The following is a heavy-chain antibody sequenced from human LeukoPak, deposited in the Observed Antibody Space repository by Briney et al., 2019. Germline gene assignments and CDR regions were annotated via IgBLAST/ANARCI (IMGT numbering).Heavy chain of an antibody. Sequence: ASVKVSCKSSGYTFTSYDINWVRQATGQGLEWMGWMNPNSGNTGYAQKFQGRVTMTRNTSISTAYMELSSLRSEDTAVYYCARGGGAVALNNWFDPWGQGTLVTVSS. D-gene: IGHD6-19*01. CDR2: MNPNSGNT. J-gene: IGHJ5*02. CDR1: GYTFTSYD. V-gene: IGHV1-8*01. CDR3: ARGGGAVALNNWFDP.